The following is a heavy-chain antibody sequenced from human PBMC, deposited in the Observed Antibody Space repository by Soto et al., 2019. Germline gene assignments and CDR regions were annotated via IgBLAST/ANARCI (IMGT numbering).Heavy chain of an antibody. D-gene: IGHD6-13*01. CDR2: INPNSGGT. CDR1: GYTFTGYY. J-gene: IGHJ4*02. CDR3: ARGVLIGSSWYYFDY. Sequence: QVQLVQSGAEVKKPGASVKVSCKASGYTFTGYYMHWVRQAPGQGLEWMGWINPNSGGTNYAQKFQGRVTMTRDTSISTAYMERSRLRSDDTAVYYCARGVLIGSSWYYFDYWGQGTLVTVSS. V-gene: IGHV1-2*02.